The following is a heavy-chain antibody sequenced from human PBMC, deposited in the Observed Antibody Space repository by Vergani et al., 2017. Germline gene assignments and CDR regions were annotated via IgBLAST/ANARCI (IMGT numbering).Heavy chain of an antibody. CDR1: GFTFSSYA. CDR3: ARDGSGSSYYYYYGMDV. V-gene: IGHV3-30-3*01. J-gene: IGHJ6*02. CDR2: ISYDGSNK. Sequence: QVQLVESGGGVVQPGRSLRLSCAASGFTFSSYAMHWVRQAPGKGLEWVAVISYDGSNKYYADSVKGRFTISRDNSKSTLYLQMNSLRAEDTAVYYCARDGSGSSYYYYYGMDVWGQGTTVTVSS. D-gene: IGHD3-10*01.